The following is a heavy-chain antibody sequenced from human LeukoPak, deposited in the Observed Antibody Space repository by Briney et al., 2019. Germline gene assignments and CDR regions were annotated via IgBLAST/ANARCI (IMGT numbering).Heavy chain of an antibody. V-gene: IGHV3-7*01. Sequence: GGSLRLSCAASGFTFSTSWMTWVRQAPGKGLEWVANIKPDGSVQHYVDSVTGRFTISRDNGKNSVYLQMNSLRAEDTAVYYCATSYSYAFDCGGQGTLVTVSS. CDR3: ATSYSYAFDC. D-gene: IGHD5-18*01. CDR1: GFTFSTSW. CDR2: IKPDGSVQ. J-gene: IGHJ4*02.